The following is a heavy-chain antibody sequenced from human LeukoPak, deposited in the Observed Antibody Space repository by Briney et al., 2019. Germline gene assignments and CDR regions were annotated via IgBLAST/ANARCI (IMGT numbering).Heavy chain of an antibody. D-gene: IGHD5-18*01. CDR1: GGFIHTYN. V-gene: IGHV4-4*07. Sequence: SETLSLTCTVSGGFIHTYNWIWIRQPAGKGLEWVGRNNVAGNSYYNPSLKGRVSISVDRPNNRFSLELTSVTAADPAVYYCARDREHSYGSDLDHWGQGILVTVSS. J-gene: IGHJ4*02. CDR2: NNVAGNS. CDR3: ARDREHSYGSDLDH.